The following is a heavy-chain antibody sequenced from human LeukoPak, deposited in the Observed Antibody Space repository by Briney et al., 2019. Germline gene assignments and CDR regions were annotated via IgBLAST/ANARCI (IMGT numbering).Heavy chain of an antibody. Sequence: ASVKVSCKASGYTFTGYYIHWVRQAPGQGLEWMGWINPNSGGTNYAQKFQGRVTMTRDTSISTVYMELRSLRSGDTAIYFCARVMRVVSRWFDPWGQGTLVTVSS. D-gene: IGHD2-15*01. CDR1: GYTFTGYY. CDR2: INPNSGGT. J-gene: IGHJ5*02. V-gene: IGHV1-2*02. CDR3: ARVMRVVSRWFDP.